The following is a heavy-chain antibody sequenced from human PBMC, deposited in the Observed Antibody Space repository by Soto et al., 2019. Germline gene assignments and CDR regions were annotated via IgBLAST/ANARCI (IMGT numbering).Heavy chain of an antibody. D-gene: IGHD3-10*01. CDR1: GGIFSTYA. J-gene: IGHJ4*02. CDR3: ARDRDDYGSGNYYNRIDF. CDR2: IIPLLGTP. Sequence: QVQLVQSGAEVKKPGSSVKVSCKASGGIFSTYAISWLRQAPGQGLEWMGGIIPLLGTPNYAQRFQGRVTIAADESTSTAYTELSRLRSEDTAVYYCARDRDDYGSGNYYNRIDFWGQGTLVTVSS. V-gene: IGHV1-69*01.